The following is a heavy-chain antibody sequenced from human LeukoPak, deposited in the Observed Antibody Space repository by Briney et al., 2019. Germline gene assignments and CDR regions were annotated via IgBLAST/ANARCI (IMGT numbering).Heavy chain of an antibody. J-gene: IGHJ3*02. CDR3: ASTIRRDAFDI. D-gene: IGHD4-17*01. CDR1: GFTFSSYA. CDR2: ISYDGSNK. Sequence: GRSLRLSCAASGFTFSSYAMHWVRQAPGKGLEWVAVISYDGSNKYYADSVKGRFTISRDNSKNTLYLQMNSLRAEDTAVYYCASTIRRDAFDIWGQGTMVTVSS. V-gene: IGHV3-30-3*01.